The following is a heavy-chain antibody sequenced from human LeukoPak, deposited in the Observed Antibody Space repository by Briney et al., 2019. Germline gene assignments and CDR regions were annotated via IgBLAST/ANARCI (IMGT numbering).Heavy chain of an antibody. J-gene: IGHJ4*02. D-gene: IGHD1-14*01. Sequence: GGTLRLSCAASGFSFISYGMYWVRQAPGKGLESVAFIRYDGSNKYYADSVKGRFTVSRDNSKNTLYLQMNSLKTEDTAVYYCTAVAFHHGYFDYWGQGTLVTVSS. CDR1: GFSFISYG. V-gene: IGHV3-30*02. CDR2: IRYDGSNK. CDR3: TAVAFHHGYFDY.